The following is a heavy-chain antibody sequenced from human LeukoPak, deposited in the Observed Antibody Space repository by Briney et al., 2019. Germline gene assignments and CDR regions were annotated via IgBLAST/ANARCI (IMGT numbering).Heavy chain of an antibody. Sequence: ETLSLTCDVSGGSVTSTNWWTWVRQPPGKGLEWVSIIYNDGSTYYADSMKGRFTISRDNSKNTLYLQVNSLRAEDTAMYYCARNILFAFDIWGQGTMVTVSS. CDR1: GGSVTSTNW. V-gene: IGHV3-53*01. CDR3: ARNILFAFDI. J-gene: IGHJ3*02. CDR2: IYNDGST.